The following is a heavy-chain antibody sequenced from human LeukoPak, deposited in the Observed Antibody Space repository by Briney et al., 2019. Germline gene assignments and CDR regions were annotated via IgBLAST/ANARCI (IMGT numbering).Heavy chain of an antibody. V-gene: IGHV3-23*01. J-gene: IGHJ4*02. CDR1: GFTFSSYA. Sequence: GGSLRLSCAASGFTFSSYAMSWVRQAPGKGLEWVSAISGSGGSTYYADSVKGRFTTSRDNSKNTLYLQMNSLRAEDTAVYYCAKGGGYCSSTSCYMPTGYWGQGTLVTVSS. CDR3: AKGGGYCSSTSCYMPTGY. CDR2: ISGSGGST. D-gene: IGHD2-2*02.